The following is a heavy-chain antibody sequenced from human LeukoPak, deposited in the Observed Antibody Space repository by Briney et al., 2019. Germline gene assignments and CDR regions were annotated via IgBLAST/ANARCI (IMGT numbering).Heavy chain of an antibody. CDR3: ARPPTVKTPDFDH. Sequence: GGSLRLSCTASGFTFNNYAMNWVRQAPGKGLEWVSSIDNSSSFIFYADSVKGRFTISRDNAKNSLYLQMSSLRADDTAVYYCARPPTVKTPDFDHWGQGTLVIVSS. CDR2: IDNSSSFI. J-gene: IGHJ4*02. CDR1: GFTFNNYA. D-gene: IGHD4-11*01. V-gene: IGHV3-21*01.